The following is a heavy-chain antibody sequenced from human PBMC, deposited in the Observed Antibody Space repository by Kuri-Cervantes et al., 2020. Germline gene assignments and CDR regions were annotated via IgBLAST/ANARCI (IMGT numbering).Heavy chain of an antibody. CDR1: GYTFTGYY. V-gene: IGHV1-2*04. D-gene: IGHD6-13*01. CDR3: ARGNDYESRASWYRSAGNAFDI. CDR2: INPNSGGT. Sequence: ASVKVSCKASGYTFTGYYMHWVRQAPGQGLEWMGWINPNSGGTNYAQKFQGWVTMTRDTSISTAYMELSRLRSDDTAVYYCARGNDYESRASWYRSAGNAFDIWGQGTMVTVSS. J-gene: IGHJ3*02.